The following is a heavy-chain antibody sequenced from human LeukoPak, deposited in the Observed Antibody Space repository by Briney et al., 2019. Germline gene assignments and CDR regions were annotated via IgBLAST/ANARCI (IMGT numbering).Heavy chain of an antibody. D-gene: IGHD3-3*01. V-gene: IGHV3-23*01. Sequence: PGGSLRLSCAASGFSFSSYTMNWVRQAPGKGLEWVSTISGSGGSTYYADSVKGRFTISRDNSKNTLYLQMNSLRADDTAVYYCAKSPLRTRILLDYWGQGTLVTVSS. J-gene: IGHJ4*02. CDR1: GFSFSSYT. CDR3: AKSPLRTRILLDY. CDR2: ISGSGGST.